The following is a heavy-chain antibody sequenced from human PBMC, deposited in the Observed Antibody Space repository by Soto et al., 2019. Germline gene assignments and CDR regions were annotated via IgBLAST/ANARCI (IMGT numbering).Heavy chain of an antibody. CDR3: ARMRPTGYYNY. V-gene: IGHV3-11*05. D-gene: IGHD3-9*01. J-gene: IGHJ4*02. CDR1: GFPFSDYC. Sequence: QVQLEESGRDLVKPGGSLRLSCAASGFPFSDYCMSWIRQAPGKGLEWVSSISSSSSDTNYAQSVKGRFTISRDNAKNSLHLQMNSLRAEDTAVYYCARMRPTGYYNYWGQATLVTVSA. CDR2: ISSSSSDT.